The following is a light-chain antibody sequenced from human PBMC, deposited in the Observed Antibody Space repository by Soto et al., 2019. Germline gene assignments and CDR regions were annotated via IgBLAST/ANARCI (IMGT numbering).Light chain of an antibody. CDR2: WAS. V-gene: IGKV4-1*01. Sequence: DIVMTQSPDSLAVSLGESATINCKSSHSVLSSSDNQNYLAWFQQKPGQPPKLIMYWASTRKSGVPDRFSGGGSGTDFTLTISSLQAEDVAVYYCQQYHSGPITFGQGTRLEIK. J-gene: IGKJ5*01. CDR3: QQYHSGPIT. CDR1: HSVLSSSDNQNY.